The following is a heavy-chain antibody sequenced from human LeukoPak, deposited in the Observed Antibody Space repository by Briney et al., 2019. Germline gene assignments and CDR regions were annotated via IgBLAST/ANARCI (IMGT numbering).Heavy chain of an antibody. CDR3: AILQHGGAFDI. J-gene: IGHJ3*02. D-gene: IGHD4-11*01. CDR2: IYHSGST. Sequence: SETLSLTCAVSGYFISSGYYWGWIRQPPGKGLEWIGSIYHSGSTYYNPSLKSRVTISVDTSKNQFSLKLSSVTAADTAVYYCAILQHGGAFDIWGQGTMVTVSS. CDR1: GYFISSGYY. V-gene: IGHV4-38-2*01.